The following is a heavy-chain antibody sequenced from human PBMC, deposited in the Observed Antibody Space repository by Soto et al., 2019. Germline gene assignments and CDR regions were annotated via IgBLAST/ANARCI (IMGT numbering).Heavy chain of an antibody. D-gene: IGHD2-15*01. J-gene: IGHJ4*02. CDR1: GGSISSGGFS. Sequence: QLQLQESGSGLVKPSQTLSLTCAVSGGSISSGGFSWSWIRPPPGKGLEWIGSIYYSGSTYYNPTLKSRLTISEDRSKNQCSLKLSSVTAADTAVYYCARGQVEAAQHWGQGTLVTVSS. CDR3: ARGQVEAAQH. V-gene: IGHV4-30-2*01. CDR2: IYYSGST.